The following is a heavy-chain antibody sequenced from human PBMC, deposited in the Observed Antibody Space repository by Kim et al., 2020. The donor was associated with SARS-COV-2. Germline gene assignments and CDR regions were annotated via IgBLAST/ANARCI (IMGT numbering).Heavy chain of an antibody. J-gene: IGHJ5*02. CDR2: IGADGDDT. CDR3: AKDRPKTWIYRLSGISDDNWFDT. Sequence: GGSLRLSCTASGFTFSKYAMTWVRQAPGKGLVWVSTIGADGDDTYYPDSVKGRVTISRDNSKNTFYLQMNSLKDEDTAVYYCAKDRPKTWIYRLSGISDDNWFDTWGQGTLVTVSS. D-gene: IGHD1-7*01. CDR1: GFTFSKYA. V-gene: IGHV3-23*01.